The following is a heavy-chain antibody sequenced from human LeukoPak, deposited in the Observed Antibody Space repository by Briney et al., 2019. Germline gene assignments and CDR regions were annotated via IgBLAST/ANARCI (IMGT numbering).Heavy chain of an antibody. CDR3: ARGPPIAAANALFDY. J-gene: IGHJ4*02. CDR2: INHSGST. D-gene: IGHD6-13*01. CDR1: GGSIGSSSYY. Sequence: PSETLSLTCTVSGGSIGSSSYYWGWIRQPPGKGLGWIGEINHSGSTNYNPSLKSRVTISVDTSKNQFSLKLSSVTAADTAVYYCARGPPIAAANALFDYWGQGTLVTVSS. V-gene: IGHV4-39*07.